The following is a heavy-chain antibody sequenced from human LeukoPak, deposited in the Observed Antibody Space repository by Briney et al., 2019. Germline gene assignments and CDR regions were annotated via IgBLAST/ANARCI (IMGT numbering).Heavy chain of an antibody. D-gene: IGHD6-19*01. Sequence: ASVKVSCKASGYTFTVYYMHWVRQAPGQGLEWMGWINPNSGGTHYAQKFQGRVTMTRDTSISTAYMELSRLRSDDTAVYYCARTFSGWYLFDYWGQGTLVTVSS. V-gene: IGHV1-2*02. CDR1: GYTFTVYY. J-gene: IGHJ4*02. CDR3: ARTFSGWYLFDY. CDR2: INPNSGGT.